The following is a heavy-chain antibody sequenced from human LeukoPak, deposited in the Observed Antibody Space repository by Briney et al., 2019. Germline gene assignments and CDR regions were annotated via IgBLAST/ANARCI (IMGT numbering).Heavy chain of an antibody. CDR1: GGSISSYY. D-gene: IGHD3-22*01. CDR2: IYTSGST. Sequence: SETLSLTCTVSGGSISSYYWSWIRQPAGKGLERIGRIYTSGSTNYNPSLKSRVTMSVDTSKNQFSLQLSSVTAADTAVYYCARDYYDSSGYSNDAFDIWGQGTMVTVSS. CDR3: ARDYYDSSGYSNDAFDI. J-gene: IGHJ3*02. V-gene: IGHV4-4*07.